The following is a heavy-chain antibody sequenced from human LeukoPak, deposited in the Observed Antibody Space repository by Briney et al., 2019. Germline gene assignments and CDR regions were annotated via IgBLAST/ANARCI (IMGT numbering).Heavy chain of an antibody. CDR3: AKDWAYLGAVAGPFDY. CDR1: GFTFSSYG. Sequence: GGSLGLSCAASGFTFSSYGMHWVRQAPGKGLEWVAVISYDGSNKYYADSVKGGFTISRDNSQNTLYLQMHSLRPPGTAVYYCAKDWAYLGAVAGPFDYWGQGTLVTVSS. CDR2: ISYDGSNK. D-gene: IGHD6-19*01. J-gene: IGHJ4*02. V-gene: IGHV3-30*18.